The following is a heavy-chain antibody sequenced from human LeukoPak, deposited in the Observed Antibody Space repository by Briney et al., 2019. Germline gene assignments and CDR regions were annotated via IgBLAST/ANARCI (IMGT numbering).Heavy chain of an antibody. D-gene: IGHD5-18*01. CDR1: GGTFSSYA. Sequence: ASVKVSCKASGGTFSSYAISWVRQAPGQGLGWMGRIIPIFGTANCAQKFQGRVTITTDESTSTAYMELSSLRSEDTAVYYCARTGYSYGGGDYWGQGTLVTVSS. CDR3: ARTGYSYGGGDY. CDR2: IIPIFGTA. V-gene: IGHV1-69*05. J-gene: IGHJ4*02.